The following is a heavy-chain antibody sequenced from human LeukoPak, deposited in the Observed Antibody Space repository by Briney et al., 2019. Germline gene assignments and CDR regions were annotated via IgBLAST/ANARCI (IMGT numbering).Heavy chain of an antibody. V-gene: IGHV3-11*01. CDR3: ARDIRTMVRGVTVPYYYYTMDV. D-gene: IGHD3-10*01. CDR2: ISSSSSTI. Sequence: GGSLRLSCAASEFTFSDYYMSWIRQAPGKGLEWVSYISSSSSTIYYADSVKGRFTISRDNAKNSLYLQMNSLRAEDTAVYYCARDIRTMVRGVTVPYYYYTMDVWGQGTTVTVSS. J-gene: IGHJ6*02. CDR1: EFTFSDYY.